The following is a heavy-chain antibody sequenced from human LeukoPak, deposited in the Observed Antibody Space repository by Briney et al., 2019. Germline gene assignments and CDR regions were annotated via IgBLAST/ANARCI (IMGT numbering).Heavy chain of an antibody. CDR2: INPSGGST. CDR3: ARSASGTAGLDFQH. J-gene: IGHJ1*01. Sequence: ASVKVSCKASGYTFTSYYMHWVRQAPGQGLEWMGIINPSGGSTSYAQKFQGRVTMTRDTSISTAYLELTRLKSDDTAVYYCARSASGTAGLDFQHWGQGTLVTVSS. D-gene: IGHD3-10*01. V-gene: IGHV1-46*01. CDR1: GYTFTSYY.